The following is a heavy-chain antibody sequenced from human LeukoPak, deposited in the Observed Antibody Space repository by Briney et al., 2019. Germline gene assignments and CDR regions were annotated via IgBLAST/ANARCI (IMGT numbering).Heavy chain of an antibody. CDR2: IRYDGSNK. J-gene: IGHJ4*02. D-gene: IGHD2-2*01. CDR1: GFTFSSYG. Sequence: GGSLRLSCAASGFTFSSYGMHWVRQAPGKGLEWVAFIRYDGSNKYYADSVKGRFTISRDNSKNTLYLQMNSLRAEDTAVYYCAKSPRYCGSTSCSHALYYFDYWGQGTLVTVSS. V-gene: IGHV3-30*02. CDR3: AKSPRYCGSTSCSHALYYFDY.